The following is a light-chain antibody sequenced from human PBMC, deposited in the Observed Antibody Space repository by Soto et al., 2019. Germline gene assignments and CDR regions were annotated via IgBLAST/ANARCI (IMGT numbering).Light chain of an antibody. CDR1: QTINTY. Sequence: DIQMTQSPSSLSASVGDRVTITCRASQTINTYLNWYQQKPGKAPNLLIYGASTLQSGVPSRFSGSGSGTDFTLTISSLQPEDYATYYCQQSYSTLRTFGPGTKVDIK. V-gene: IGKV1-39*01. CDR3: QQSYSTLRT. CDR2: GAS. J-gene: IGKJ3*01.